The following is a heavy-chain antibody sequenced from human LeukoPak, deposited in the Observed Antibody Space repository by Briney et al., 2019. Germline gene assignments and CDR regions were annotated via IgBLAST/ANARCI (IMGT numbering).Heavy chain of an antibody. D-gene: IGHD3-16*02. Sequence: ASVKVSCKASGYTFTSYYMHWVRHAPGQGLEWMGIINPSGGSTSYAQKFQGRVTMTRDTSTSTVYMELSSLRSEDTAVYYCARRVNDYVWGSYRYNWFDPWGQGTLVTVSS. V-gene: IGHV1-46*01. CDR1: GYTFTSYY. J-gene: IGHJ5*02. CDR2: INPSGGST. CDR3: ARRVNDYVWGSYRYNWFDP.